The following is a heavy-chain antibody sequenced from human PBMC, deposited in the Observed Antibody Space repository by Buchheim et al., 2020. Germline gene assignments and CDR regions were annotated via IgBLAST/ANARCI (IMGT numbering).Heavy chain of an antibody. Sequence: EVQLVQSGAEVKRPGESLKISCKGSGYSFTTYWIGWVRQMPEKGLEWMGMIYPGDSDIRYSPSFQGQVTISVDKSFSTAHLQWSSLKASDSAMYYCVRSFGYCTDGVCRLFDYWGQGT. CDR1: GYSFTTYW. V-gene: IGHV5-51*01. CDR2: IYPGDSDI. J-gene: IGHJ4*02. D-gene: IGHD2-8*01. CDR3: VRSFGYCTDGVCRLFDY.